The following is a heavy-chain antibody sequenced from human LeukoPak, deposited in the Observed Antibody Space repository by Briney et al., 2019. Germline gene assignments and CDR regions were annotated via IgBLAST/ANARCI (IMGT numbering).Heavy chain of an antibody. CDR1: GGSISSSSYY. Sequence: SETLSLTCTVSGGSISSSSYYWGWIRQPPGKGLEWIASMYYSGSTYYNPSLKSRVTISVDTSKNQFSLKLSSVTAADTAVYYCARDPPPTLGGARFFDYWGQGTLVTVSS. CDR3: ARDPPPTLGGARFFDY. CDR2: MYYSGST. J-gene: IGHJ4*02. V-gene: IGHV4-39*07. D-gene: IGHD3-16*01.